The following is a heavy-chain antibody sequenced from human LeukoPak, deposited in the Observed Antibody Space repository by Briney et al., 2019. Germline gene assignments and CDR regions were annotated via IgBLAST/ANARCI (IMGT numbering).Heavy chain of an antibody. Sequence: KSSETLSLTCAVYGASLHGHYWSWISQSPGKGLERIWEGSDRGGTKFNPSLKGRVTISADPSKNQFSLNLYSVTAADTAVYHCAMTGQSGFSFDPWGQGTLVTVSS. CDR1: GASLHGHY. CDR2: GSDRGGT. V-gene: IGHV4-34*01. J-gene: IGHJ5*02. D-gene: IGHD3-9*01. CDR3: AMTGQSGFSFDP.